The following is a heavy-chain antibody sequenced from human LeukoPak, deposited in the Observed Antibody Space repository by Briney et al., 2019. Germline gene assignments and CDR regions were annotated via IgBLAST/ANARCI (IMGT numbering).Heavy chain of an antibody. Sequence: SETLSLTCTVSGGSIINYYWSCIRQSAGEGLEWIGRISTTGITNFSPSLKSRVTMSVDTSKNQFSLELSSVTAADTAVYYCARAVGAHDAFDVWGQGTMVTVSS. D-gene: IGHD1-26*01. J-gene: IGHJ3*01. CDR1: GGSIINYY. CDR3: ARAVGAHDAFDV. CDR2: ISTTGIT. V-gene: IGHV4-4*07.